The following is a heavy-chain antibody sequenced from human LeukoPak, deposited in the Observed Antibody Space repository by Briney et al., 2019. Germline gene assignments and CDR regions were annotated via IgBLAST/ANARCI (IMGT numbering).Heavy chain of an antibody. J-gene: IGHJ4*02. CDR1: GGSISSDY. D-gene: IGHD6-13*01. CDR3: ARFIAAAGHYYFDY. V-gene: IGHV4-4*07. CDR2: IYTSGST. Sequence: PSETLSLTCTGSGGSISSDYWSWIRQPAGKGLEWIGRIYTSGSTNYNPSLKSRATISVDTSKNQFSLKLSSVTAADTAVYYCARFIAAAGHYYFDYWGQGTLVTVSS.